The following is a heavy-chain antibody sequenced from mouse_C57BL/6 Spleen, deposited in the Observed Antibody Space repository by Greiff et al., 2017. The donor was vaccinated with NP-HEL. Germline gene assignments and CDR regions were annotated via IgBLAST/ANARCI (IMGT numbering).Heavy chain of an antibody. D-gene: IGHD1-1*01. V-gene: IGHV3-6*01. CDR1: GYSITSGYY. CDR3: ASLPFSYYYGSSYAMDY. Sequence: DVKLQESGPGLVKPSQSLSLTCSVTGYSITSGYYWNWIRQFPGNKLEWMGYISYDGSNNYNPSLKNRISITRDTSKNQFFLKLNSVTTEDTATYYCASLPFSYYYGSSYAMDYWGQGTSVTVSS. J-gene: IGHJ4*01. CDR2: ISYDGSN.